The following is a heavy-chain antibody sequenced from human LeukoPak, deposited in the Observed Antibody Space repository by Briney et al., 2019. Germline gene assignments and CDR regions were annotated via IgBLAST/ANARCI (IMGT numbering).Heavy chain of an antibody. D-gene: IGHD3-10*01. CDR1: GFIFSTYG. J-gene: IGHJ4*02. CDR2: VSYDGTKQ. V-gene: IGHV3-30*18. CDR3: AKSTMIRGGLGVFDY. Sequence: GGSLRLSCAASGFIFSTYGMHWVRQAPGEGLEWVAVVSYDGTKQYYADSVKGRFTISRDNSKNTLYLHMNSLRAEDTAVYYCAKSTMIRGGLGVFDYWGQGTLVTVAS.